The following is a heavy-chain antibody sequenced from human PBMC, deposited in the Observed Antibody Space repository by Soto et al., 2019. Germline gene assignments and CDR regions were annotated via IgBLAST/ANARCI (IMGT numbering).Heavy chain of an antibody. Sequence: VASVKVSCKASGGTFSSYAISWVRQAPGQGLEWMGGIIPIFGTADYAQKFQGRVAITADASTSTAYMELSSLRSEDTAVYYCASAWGPSYYYGMDVWGQGTTVTVSS. V-gene: IGHV1-69*13. CDR3: ASAWGPSYYYGMDV. J-gene: IGHJ6*02. CDR1: GGTFSSYA. CDR2: IIPIFGTA. D-gene: IGHD3-16*01.